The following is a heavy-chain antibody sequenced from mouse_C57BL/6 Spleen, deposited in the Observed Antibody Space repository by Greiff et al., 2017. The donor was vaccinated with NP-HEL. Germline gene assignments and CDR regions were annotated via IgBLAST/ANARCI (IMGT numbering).Heavy chain of an antibody. CDR3: ARGITTVVEGYFDY. Sequence: QVQLKESGPELVKPGASVKLSCKASGYTFTSYDINWVKQRPGQGLEWIGWIYPRDGSTKYNEKFKGKATLTVDTSSSTAYMELHSLTSEDSAVYFCARGITTVVEGYFDYWGQGTTLTVSS. J-gene: IGHJ2*01. CDR1: GYTFTSYD. V-gene: IGHV1-85*01. CDR2: IYPRDGST. D-gene: IGHD1-1*01.